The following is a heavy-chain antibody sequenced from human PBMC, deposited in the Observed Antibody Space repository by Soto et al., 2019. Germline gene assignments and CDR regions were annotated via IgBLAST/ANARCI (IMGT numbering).Heavy chain of an antibody. V-gene: IGHV3-23*01. J-gene: IGHJ4*02. Sequence: GGSLRLSCAASGFTFSSYAMSWVRQAPGKGLEWVSAISGSGGSTYYADSVKGRFTISRDNSKNTLYLQMNSLRAEDTAVYYCAKSGSPAAVAGTGVDYWGQGTLVTVSS. CDR1: GFTFSSYA. D-gene: IGHD6-19*01. CDR2: ISGSGGST. CDR3: AKSGSPAAVAGTGVDY.